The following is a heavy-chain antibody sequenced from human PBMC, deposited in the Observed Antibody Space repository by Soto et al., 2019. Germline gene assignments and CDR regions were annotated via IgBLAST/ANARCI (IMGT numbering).Heavy chain of an antibody. CDR3: VRHGTKTLRAWFAP. CDR1: GGSTSSDNF. CDR2: IYYSGNT. V-gene: IGHV4-39*07. Sequence: SETLSLTCTVSGGSTSSDNFWSWIRQPPGKGLEWVGHIYYSGNTDYNPSLKSRLAISIDTSKKQFSLKLRSVTAADAAGYYCVRHGTKTLRAWFAPWGQASSVTVSS. J-gene: IGHJ5*02. D-gene: IGHD1-1*01.